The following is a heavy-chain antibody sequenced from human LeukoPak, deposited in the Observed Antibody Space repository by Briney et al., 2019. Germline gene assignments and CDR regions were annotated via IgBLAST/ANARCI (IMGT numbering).Heavy chain of an antibody. CDR2: ISSSSSYI. J-gene: IGHJ4*02. CDR3: AREFQAPYYFDY. V-gene: IGHV3-21*01. CDR1: GFTFSGYS. Sequence: GGSLRLSCAASGFTFSGYSMNWVRQAPGKGLEWVSSISSSSSYIYYADSVKGRFTISRDNAKNSLYLQMNSLRAEDTAVYYRAREFQAPYYFDYWGQGTLVTVSS.